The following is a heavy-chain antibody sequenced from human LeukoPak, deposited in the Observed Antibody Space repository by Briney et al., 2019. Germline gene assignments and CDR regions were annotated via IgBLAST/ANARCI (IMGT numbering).Heavy chain of an antibody. J-gene: IGHJ4*01. D-gene: IGHD1-26*01. V-gene: IGHV4-59*01. CDR1: GGTISMCI. CDR3: ARGPSIVGATLRAYYGY. CDR2: IYYSGRT. Sequence: SETLSRSPTDTGGTISMCIPYCLRPPPGKGLEWIGYIYYSGRTDYNPSLKSRVTISVDTSKNQFSLKLSSVTAADTAVYYCARGPSIVGATLRAYYGYWGQRALGTGSS.